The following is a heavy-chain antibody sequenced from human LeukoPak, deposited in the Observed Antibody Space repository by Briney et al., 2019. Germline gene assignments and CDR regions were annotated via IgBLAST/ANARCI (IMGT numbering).Heavy chain of an antibody. Sequence: GGSLRLSCAASGFTFSSYAMSWVRQATGKGLEWVSAISGSGGSTYYADSVKGRFTISRDNSKNTLYLQMNSLRAEDTAVYYCAKDRTSRIAIFGVVIMDAFDIWGQGTMVTVSS. D-gene: IGHD3-3*01. J-gene: IGHJ3*02. V-gene: IGHV3-23*01. CDR3: AKDRTSRIAIFGVVIMDAFDI. CDR1: GFTFSSYA. CDR2: ISGSGGST.